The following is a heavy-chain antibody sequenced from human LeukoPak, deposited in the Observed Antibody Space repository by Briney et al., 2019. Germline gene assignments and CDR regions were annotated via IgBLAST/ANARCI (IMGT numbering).Heavy chain of an antibody. CDR3: ARDLWMAAAGTLDY. Sequence: GGSLRLSCAASGFTFSSYAMHWVRQAPGKGLEWVAVISYDGSNKYYADSVKGRFTISRDNSKNTLYLQMNSLRAEDTAVYYCARDLWMAAAGTLDYWGQGTLVTVSS. CDR1: GFTFSSYA. D-gene: IGHD6-13*01. CDR2: ISYDGSNK. J-gene: IGHJ4*02. V-gene: IGHV3-30*04.